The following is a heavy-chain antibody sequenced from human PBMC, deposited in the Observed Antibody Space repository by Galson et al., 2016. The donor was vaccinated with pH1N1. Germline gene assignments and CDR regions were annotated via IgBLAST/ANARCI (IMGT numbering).Heavy chain of an antibody. CDR2: ISSSGGTI. V-gene: IGHV3-48*01. J-gene: IGHJ1*01. CDR1: GFSFKTYG. Sequence: SLRLSCAASGFSFKTYGMNWVRQAPGKGLEWVSYISSSGGTIYYADSVKGRFTISRDNADNSLYLQMNGLRAEDTSVYFCTRVPSPDSPGRLPISEYHQHWGQGTLVIVSS. CDR3: TRVPSPDSPGRLPISEYHQH. D-gene: IGHD2-15*01.